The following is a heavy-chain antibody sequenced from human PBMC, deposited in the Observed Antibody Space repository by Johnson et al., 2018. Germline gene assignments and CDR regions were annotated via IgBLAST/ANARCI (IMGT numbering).Heavy chain of an antibody. CDR1: GFTLGDYA. CDR2: ISRNREII. CDR3: ARGQYFSVTTKTFHYYGVDV. J-gene: IGHJ6*02. D-gene: IGHD3-3*01. Sequence: EVQLVESGGDLVQPGRSLRLSCAASGFTLGDYAMHWVRQVPGKGLEWVARISRNREIIVYAASVRGRFTISRDNAKNALDLEMNSVRPEDSAFYYWARGQYFSVTTKTFHYYGVDVWGQGTTVTVSS. V-gene: IGHV3-9*01.